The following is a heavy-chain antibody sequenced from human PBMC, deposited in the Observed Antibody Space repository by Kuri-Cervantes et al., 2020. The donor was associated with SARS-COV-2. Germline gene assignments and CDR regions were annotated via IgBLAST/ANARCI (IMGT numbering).Heavy chain of an antibody. J-gene: IGHJ5*02. CDR1: GGTFSSYA. Sequence: ASVKVSCKASGGTFSSYAINWVRQATGQGLEWMGWMNPNSGNTGYAQKFQGRVTMTRNTSVSTAYMELRSLRSDDTAVYYCARDSQDTVLMVYANGFPNWFDPWGQGTLVTVSS. CDR2: MNPNSGNT. V-gene: IGHV1-8*02. CDR3: ARDSQDTVLMVYANGFPNWFDP. D-gene: IGHD2-8*01.